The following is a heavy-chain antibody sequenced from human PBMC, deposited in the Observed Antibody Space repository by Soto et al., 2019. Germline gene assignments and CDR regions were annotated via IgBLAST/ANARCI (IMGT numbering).Heavy chain of an antibody. CDR1: GFTFSSYE. D-gene: IGHD6-19*01. V-gene: IGHV3-48*03. Sequence: EVQLVESGGGLVQPGGSLRLSCAASGFTFSSYEMNWVRQAPGKGLEWVSYISSSGSTIYYADSVKGRFTISRDNAKNSLYLQMNSLRAEDTAVYYCARFISDSSGWYRYNWFDPWGQGTLVTVSS. J-gene: IGHJ5*02. CDR2: ISSSGSTI. CDR3: ARFISDSSGWYRYNWFDP.